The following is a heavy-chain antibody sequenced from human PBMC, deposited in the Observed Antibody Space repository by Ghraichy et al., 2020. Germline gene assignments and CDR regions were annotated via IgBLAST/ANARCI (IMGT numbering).Heavy chain of an antibody. D-gene: IGHD1-14*01. CDR2: IDSDGTST. CDR3: ARSLTGPEY. V-gene: IGHV3-74*01. Sequence: LSLTCAATGFSFSNYWMHWVRQAPGKGLVWVSRIDSDGTSTDYADSVKGRFTISRDNARNMLYLQMNSLRVEDAAVYYCARSLTGPEYWGQGTQVTVSS. J-gene: IGHJ4*02. CDR1: GFSFSNYW.